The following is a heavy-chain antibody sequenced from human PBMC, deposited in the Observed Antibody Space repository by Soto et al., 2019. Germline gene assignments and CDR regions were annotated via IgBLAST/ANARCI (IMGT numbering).Heavy chain of an antibody. V-gene: IGHV4-34*01. CDR1: GGSFSGYY. D-gene: IGHD3-3*01. CDR3: ARGSLRFLEWLFSRYYYYGMDV. J-gene: IGHJ6*02. CDR2: INHSGST. Sequence: PSETLSLTCAAYGGSFSGYYWSWIRQPPGKGLGWIGEINHSGSTNYNPSLKSRVTISVDTSKNQFSLKLSSVTAADTAVYYCARGSLRFLEWLFSRYYYYGMDVWGQGTTVTVSS.